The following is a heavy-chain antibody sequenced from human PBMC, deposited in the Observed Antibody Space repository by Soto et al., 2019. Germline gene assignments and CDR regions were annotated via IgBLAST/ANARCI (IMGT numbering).Heavy chain of an antibody. CDR2: ITTTGDT. CDR3: ARGDPLNYGSHPSWRYDGMDG. V-gene: IGHV3-13*01. D-gene: IGHD2-2*01. J-gene: IGHJ6*04. Sequence: EVQLVESGGGLVQPGGSLRLSCAASGFIFSSYDVHWVRQAPGKGLEWVSVITTTGDTYYAASVKGRFTISRENAENSLYLQMNSLRAEDAAVYYCARGDPLNYGSHPSWRYDGMDGWCRGTTVTVSS. CDR1: GFIFSSYD.